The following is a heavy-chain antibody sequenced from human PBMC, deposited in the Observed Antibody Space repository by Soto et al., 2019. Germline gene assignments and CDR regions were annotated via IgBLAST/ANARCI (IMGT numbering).Heavy chain of an antibody. Sequence: SETLSLTCTVSGGSISSSSYYWGWIRQPPGKGLEWIGSIYYSGSTYYNPSLKSRVTISVDTSKNQFSLKLSSVTAADTAVYYCARIGICGGDCHYFDYWGQGTLVTVSS. CDR3: ARIGICGGDCHYFDY. V-gene: IGHV4-39*01. CDR2: IYYSGST. CDR1: GGSISSSSYY. D-gene: IGHD2-21*02. J-gene: IGHJ4*02.